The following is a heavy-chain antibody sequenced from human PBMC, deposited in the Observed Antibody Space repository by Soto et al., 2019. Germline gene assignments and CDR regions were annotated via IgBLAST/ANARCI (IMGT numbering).Heavy chain of an antibody. D-gene: IGHD2-15*01. CDR2: IYYSGRT. CDR1: GGSISGSYYY. V-gene: IGHV4-39*07. J-gene: IGHJ4*02. CDR3: ARWCSGGSCHYFDY. Sequence: SETLSLTCAVSGGSISGSYYYWGWLRQSPGKGPEWIGYIYYSGRTNYNPSLKSRVTISVDTSKNQFSLKLSSVTAADTAVYYCARWCSGGSCHYFDYWGQGTLVTVSS.